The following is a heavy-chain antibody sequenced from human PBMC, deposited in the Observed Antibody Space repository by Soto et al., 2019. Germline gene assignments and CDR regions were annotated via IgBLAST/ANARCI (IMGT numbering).Heavy chain of an antibody. V-gene: IGHV3-33*01. CDR2: IWFDGSDK. D-gene: IGHD2-2*01. J-gene: IGHJ3*02. CDR3: ARLYCSSTSCYSVGAFDI. Sequence: GGSLRLSCAASGFTFSSYGMHWVRRAPGKGLEWVALIWFDGSDKYYADSVKGRFTISRDNSKNTLYLQMNSLRADDTAVYYCARLYCSSTSCYSVGAFDIWGQGTMVTVSS. CDR1: GFTFSSYG.